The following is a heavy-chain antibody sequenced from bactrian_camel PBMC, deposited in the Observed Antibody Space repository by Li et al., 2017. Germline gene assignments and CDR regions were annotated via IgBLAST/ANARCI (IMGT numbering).Heavy chain of an antibody. Sequence: DVQLVESGGGSVQAGGSLRLSCAHSGYPSSRHCVGWFRQAPGKEREGVAGVDSDGITVYADSVKGRFTISQDNARNTLYLQMRNLRPEDTAMYYCAITTARVCDHVSITFGERGQGTQVTVS. CDR3: AITTARVCDHVSITFGE. V-gene: IGHV3S10*01. D-gene: IGHD4*01. CDR2: VDSDGIT. J-gene: IGHJ4*01. CDR1: GYPSSRHC.